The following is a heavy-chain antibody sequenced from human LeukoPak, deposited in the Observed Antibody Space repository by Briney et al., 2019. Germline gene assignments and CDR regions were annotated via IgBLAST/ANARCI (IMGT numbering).Heavy chain of an antibody. D-gene: IGHD2-2*01. Sequence: GASVKVSCKASGYTFTRYYMHWVRQVPGQGLEWMGIINPNSGGTNYAQKFQGRVTMTRDTSISTAYMELSRLRSDDTAVYYCARERDQLLLYFDYWGQGTLVTVSS. CDR3: ARERDQLLLYFDY. CDR1: GYTFTRYY. CDR2: INPNSGGT. J-gene: IGHJ4*02. V-gene: IGHV1-2*02.